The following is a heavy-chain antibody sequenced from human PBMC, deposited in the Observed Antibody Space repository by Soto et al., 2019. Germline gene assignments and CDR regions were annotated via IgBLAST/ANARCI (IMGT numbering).Heavy chain of an antibody. CDR3: ARGGSSGWFYFDY. Sequence: SETLSLTCTVSGGSISSHYWIWMRQPPGKGLEYIGYIYSSGGTNYNPSLKSRVTISIDTSKSQFSLKVSSVTAADTAVYYCARGGSSGWFYFDYWGQGTLVTVSS. J-gene: IGHJ4*02. CDR1: GGSISSHY. V-gene: IGHV4-59*11. CDR2: IYSSGGT. D-gene: IGHD6-19*01.